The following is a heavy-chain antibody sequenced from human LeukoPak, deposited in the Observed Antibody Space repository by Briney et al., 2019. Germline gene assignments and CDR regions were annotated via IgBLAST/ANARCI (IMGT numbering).Heavy chain of an antibody. CDR3: ARLPPYYDFWSGYYPRGTGFDY. CDR1: GGSFSGYY. V-gene: IGHV4-34*01. CDR2: INHSGST. Sequence: SETLSLTCAVYGGSFSGYYWSWIRQPPGKGLEWIGEINHSGSTNYNPSLKSRVTISVDTSKNQFPLKLSSVTAADTAVYYCARLPPYYDFWSGYYPRGTGFDYWGQGTLVTVSS. J-gene: IGHJ4*02. D-gene: IGHD3-3*01.